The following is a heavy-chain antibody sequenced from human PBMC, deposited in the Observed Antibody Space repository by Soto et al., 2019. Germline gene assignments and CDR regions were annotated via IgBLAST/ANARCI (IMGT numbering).Heavy chain of an antibody. Sequence: SLRLSCAASGFTFSSYAMHWVRQAPGKGLEWVAVISYDGSNKYYADSVKGRFTISRDNSKNTLYLQMNSLRAEDTAVYYCARGDSSGWSGYYFDYWGQGTLVTVSS. CDR1: GFTFSSYA. V-gene: IGHV3-30-3*01. D-gene: IGHD6-19*01. CDR3: ARGDSSGWSGYYFDY. CDR2: ISYDGSNK. J-gene: IGHJ4*02.